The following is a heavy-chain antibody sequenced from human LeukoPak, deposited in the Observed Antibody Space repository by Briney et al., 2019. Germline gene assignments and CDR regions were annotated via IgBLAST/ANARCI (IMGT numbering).Heavy chain of an antibody. Sequence: IIYPGDSDTRYSPSFQGQVTISADKSISTAYLQWSSLKASDTAMYYCARPGGGNSDMFDYWCQGTLVTVYS. CDR3: ARPGGGNSDMFDY. CDR2: IYPGDSDT. J-gene: IGHJ4*02. D-gene: IGHD4-23*01. V-gene: IGHV5-51*01.